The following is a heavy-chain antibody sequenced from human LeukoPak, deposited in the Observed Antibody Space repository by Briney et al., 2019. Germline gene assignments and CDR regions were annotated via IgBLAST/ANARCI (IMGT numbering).Heavy chain of an antibody. D-gene: IGHD4-11*01. CDR2: ITSSSSYI. CDR1: GFTFSSYS. V-gene: IGHV3-21*01. J-gene: IGHJ5*02. CDR3: ARDLTVTSTCWFDR. Sequence: PGGSLRLSCAVSGFTFSSYSMNWVRLAPGKGLEWVSSITSSSSYIYYADSVKGRFTISRDNAKNSLYLQMNSLRAEDTAVYYCARDLTVTSTCWFDRWGQGTLVTVSS.